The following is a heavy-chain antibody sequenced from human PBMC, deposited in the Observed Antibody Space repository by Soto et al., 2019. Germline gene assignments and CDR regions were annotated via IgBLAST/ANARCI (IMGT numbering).Heavy chain of an antibody. CDR3: ARDVGIAGYGRGCDRNDF. J-gene: IGHJ6*02. Sequence: SETLSLTCAVSGGSISSSNWWSWVRQPPGKGLEWIGEIYHSGSTNYNPSLKSRVTISVDKSKNQFSLTLSSVTAADTAVYYCARDVGIAGYGRGCDRNDFWAQGTTDIVSS. CDR1: GGSISSSNW. V-gene: IGHV4-4*02. CDR2: IYHSGST. D-gene: IGHD6-13*01.